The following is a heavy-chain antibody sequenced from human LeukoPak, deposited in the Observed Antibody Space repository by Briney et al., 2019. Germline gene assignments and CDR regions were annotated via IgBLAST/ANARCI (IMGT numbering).Heavy chain of an antibody. Sequence: PGGSLRLSCAASGFTFSSYAMSWVRQAPGEGLEWVSAISGSGGSTYYADSVKGRFTISRDNSKNTLYLQMNSLRAEDTAVYYCAKDLDSSGYYDYWGQGTLVTVSS. CDR1: GFTFSSYA. V-gene: IGHV3-23*01. J-gene: IGHJ4*02. CDR3: AKDLDSSGYYDY. D-gene: IGHD3-22*01. CDR2: ISGSGGST.